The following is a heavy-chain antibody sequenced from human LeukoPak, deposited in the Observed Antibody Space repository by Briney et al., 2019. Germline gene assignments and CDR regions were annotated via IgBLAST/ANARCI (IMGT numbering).Heavy chain of an antibody. CDR3: ARGSSISWSPYYFEY. J-gene: IGHJ4*02. CDR1: GGSISSSSYY. Sequence: PSETLSLTCTVSGGSISSSSYYWSWIRQPPGKGLEWIGYIYSSGSTNYKPSLKSRVTISKDTSKNQFSLKLTSVTAADTAVYYCARGSSISWSPYYFEYWGQGTLVTVSS. CDR2: IYSSGST. D-gene: IGHD6-13*01. V-gene: IGHV4-61*01.